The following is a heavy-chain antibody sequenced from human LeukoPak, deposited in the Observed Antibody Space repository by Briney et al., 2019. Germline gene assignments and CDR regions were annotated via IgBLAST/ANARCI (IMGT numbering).Heavy chain of an antibody. J-gene: IGHJ5*02. V-gene: IGHV4-39*01. D-gene: IGHD2-2*01. CDR3: ARGYCSSTTCYRVNTIDWLDP. Sequence: SDTLSLTCTVSGGSISSISYYWGWIRQPPGKGLEWIGSIYYSGSTYYNPSLKSRVTISVDTSKNQFSLKLSSVTAADTAVYFCARGYCSSTTCYRVNTIDWLDPWGQGTLVTVSS. CDR2: IYYSGST. CDR1: GGSISSISYY.